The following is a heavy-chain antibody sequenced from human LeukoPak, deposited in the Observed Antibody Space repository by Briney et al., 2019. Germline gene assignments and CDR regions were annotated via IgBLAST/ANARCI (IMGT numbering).Heavy chain of an antibody. CDR3: ARGSGRAKIHYDFWSGQSPEPAYYYYGMDV. J-gene: IGHJ6*02. D-gene: IGHD3-3*01. CDR1: GFTFSSYS. V-gene: IGHV3-21*01. CDR2: ISSSSSYI. Sequence: PGGSLRLSCAASGFTFSSYSMNWVRQAPGKGLEWVSSISSSSSYIYYADSVKGRFTISRDNAKNSLYLQMNSLRAEDTAVYYCARGSGRAKIHYDFWSGQSPEPAYYYYGMDVWGQGTTVTVSS.